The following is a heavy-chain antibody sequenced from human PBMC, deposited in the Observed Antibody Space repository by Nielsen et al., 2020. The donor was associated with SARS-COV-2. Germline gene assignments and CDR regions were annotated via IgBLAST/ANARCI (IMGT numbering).Heavy chain of an antibody. V-gene: IGHV3-20*04. J-gene: IGHJ6*02. CDR1: GFSFDDDG. Sequence: GGSLRLSCAASGFSFDDDGMSWVRQVPGRGLEWVSGINWNGGKTGYADSVRGRFTISRDNAQNSLYLQMNSLRVEDTALYYCARGYLAAPYYYGMDVWGQGTKVTVSS. D-gene: IGHD6-13*01. CDR3: ARGYLAAPYYYGMDV. CDR2: INWNGGKT.